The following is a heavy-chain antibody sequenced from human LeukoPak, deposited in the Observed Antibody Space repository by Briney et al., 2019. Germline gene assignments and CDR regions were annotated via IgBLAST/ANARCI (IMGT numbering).Heavy chain of an antibody. CDR1: GFTLSSYW. Sequence: GGSLRLSCAASGFTLSSYWMSWVRQAPGKGLEWVANIKQDGSEKYYVDSVKGRFTISRDNAKNSLYLQMNSLRAEDTAVYYCASFPTVVTPLDWFDPWGQGTLVTVSS. J-gene: IGHJ5*02. CDR3: ASFPTVVTPLDWFDP. CDR2: IKQDGSEK. V-gene: IGHV3-7*01. D-gene: IGHD4-23*01.